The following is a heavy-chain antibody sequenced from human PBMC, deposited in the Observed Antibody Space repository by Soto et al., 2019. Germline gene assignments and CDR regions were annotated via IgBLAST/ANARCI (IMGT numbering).Heavy chain of an antibody. CDR3: ARTEGGATDY. CDR2: IYPGDSDT. Sequence: GESLKISCKVSGYRFTRHCIGCVRQMPGKGLEWMGIIYPGDSDTRYSPSFQGQVTISADKSISTAYLQWSSLKASDTAMYYCARTEGGATDYWGQGTLVTVSS. CDR1: GYRFTRHC. V-gene: IGHV5-51*01. D-gene: IGHD3-16*01. J-gene: IGHJ4*02.